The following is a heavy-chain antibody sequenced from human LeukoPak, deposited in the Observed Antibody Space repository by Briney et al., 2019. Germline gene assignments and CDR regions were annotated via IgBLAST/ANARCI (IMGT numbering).Heavy chain of an antibody. Sequence: ASVKVSCKASGGTFSSYAISWVRQAPGQGLEWMGGIIPIFGTANYAQKFQGRVTTTADESTSTAYMELSSLRSEDTAVYYWARFPIVGATTYLDYWGQGTLVTVSS. D-gene: IGHD1-26*01. CDR1: GGTFSSYA. CDR3: ARFPIVGATTYLDY. J-gene: IGHJ4*02. CDR2: IIPIFGTA. V-gene: IGHV1-69*13.